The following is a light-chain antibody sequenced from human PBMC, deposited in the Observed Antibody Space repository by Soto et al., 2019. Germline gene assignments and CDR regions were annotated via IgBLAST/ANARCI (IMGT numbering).Light chain of an antibody. CDR2: GAS. V-gene: IGKV3-15*01. CDR1: QSVSSN. Sequence: EIVMTQSPATLSVSPGERATLSGRASQSVSSNLAWYQQKPGQAPRLLIYGASPRATGIPARFSGSGSGTEFTLPFSSLQSEDFAVHYCQQYNNWPPEITLCQGTRLEI. CDR3: QQYNNWPPEIT. J-gene: IGKJ5*01.